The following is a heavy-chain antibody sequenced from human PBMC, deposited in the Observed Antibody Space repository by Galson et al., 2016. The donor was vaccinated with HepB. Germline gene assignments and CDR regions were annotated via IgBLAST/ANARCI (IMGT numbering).Heavy chain of an antibody. CDR2: IIPLFGTA. CDR1: GVTFNSYN. Sequence: SVKVSCKASGVTFNSYNFHWVRQAPGQGLEWLGGIIPLFGTANYAQKFQGRVTITADESTSTVYMELSSLRFEDTAVYYCARRKFSSSWFDYWGQGTLVTVSS. V-gene: IGHV1-69*13. CDR3: ARRKFSSSWFDY. J-gene: IGHJ4*02. D-gene: IGHD6-13*01.